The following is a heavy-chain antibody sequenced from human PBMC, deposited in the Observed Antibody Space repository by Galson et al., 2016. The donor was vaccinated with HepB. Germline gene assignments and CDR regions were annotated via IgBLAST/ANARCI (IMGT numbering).Heavy chain of an antibody. D-gene: IGHD5-12*01. J-gene: IGHJ6*02. CDR1: GGSISGAGYN. V-gene: IGHV4-31*03. Sequence: TLSLTCSVSGGSISGAGYNWTWLRQHPGKGLEWLGYISYSGTTAYRPSLIRRVSISVDTAQNQFSLNMGSVTAADTALYYCARETPRVATPGSPTYYALDVWGQGTAVTVS. CDR2: ISYSGTT. CDR3: ARETPRVATPGSPTYYALDV.